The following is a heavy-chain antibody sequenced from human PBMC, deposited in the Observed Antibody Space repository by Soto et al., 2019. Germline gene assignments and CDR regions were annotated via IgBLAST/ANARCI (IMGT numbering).Heavy chain of an antibody. CDR3: AKDAITYSYGPLYYYYGMDV. J-gene: IGHJ6*02. Sequence: QVQLVESGGGVVQPGRSLRLSCAASGFTFSSYGMHWVRQAPGKGLEWVAVISYDGSNKYYADSVKGRFTISRDNSKNTXYXPMNSLRAEDTAVYYCAKDAITYSYGPLYYYYGMDVWGQGTTVTVSS. CDR2: ISYDGSNK. CDR1: GFTFSSYG. D-gene: IGHD5-18*01. V-gene: IGHV3-30*18.